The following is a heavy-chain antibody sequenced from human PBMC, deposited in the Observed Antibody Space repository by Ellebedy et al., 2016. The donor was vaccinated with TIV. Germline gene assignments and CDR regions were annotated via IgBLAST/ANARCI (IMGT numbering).Heavy chain of an antibody. J-gene: IGHJ3*02. V-gene: IGHV4-59*01. CDR2: MYYSGST. Sequence: MPGGSLRLSCTVSGGSTRTYYWRWIPQPPGQGLEWIAYMYYSGSTTYNPSLKSRVSISVDTSKNQFSLTVTSVTAADTAIYYCARGEMTTINPEIWGQGTMVTVSS. CDR3: ARGEMTTINPEI. CDR1: GGSTRTYY. D-gene: IGHD5-24*01.